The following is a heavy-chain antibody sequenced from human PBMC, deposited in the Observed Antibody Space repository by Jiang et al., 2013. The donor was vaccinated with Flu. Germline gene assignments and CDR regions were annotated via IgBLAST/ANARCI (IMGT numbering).Heavy chain of an antibody. J-gene: IGHJ6*02. V-gene: IGHV4-30-4*08. D-gene: IGHD5-24*01. CDR1: GGSISSRDYF. CDR3: ARDREDGYDTNYYNYYYGMDV. CDR2: IYYSGNT. Sequence: GPGLVKPSQTLSLTCIVSGGSISSRDYFWSWIRQPPGKGLEWIGHIYYSGNTYYNPSLRSRVTMSVDTSKNQFSLNLTSVTAADTAVYYCARDREDGYDTNYYNYYYGMDVWGQGTTVTVSS.